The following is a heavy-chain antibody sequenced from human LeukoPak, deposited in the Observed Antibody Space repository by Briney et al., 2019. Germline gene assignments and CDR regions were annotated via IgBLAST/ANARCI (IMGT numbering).Heavy chain of an antibody. D-gene: IGHD2-2*02. V-gene: IGHV3-23*01. CDR3: AKMSTTSCYTCDYYYYMDV. J-gene: IGHJ6*03. Sequence: GGSLRLSCAASGFTFSSYAMSWVRQAPGKGLEWVSAISGSGGSTYYADSVKGRFTISRDNSRNTLYLQMNSLRAEDTAVYYCAKMSTTSCYTCDYYYYMDVWGKGTTVTVSS. CDR1: GFTFSSYA. CDR2: ISGSGGST.